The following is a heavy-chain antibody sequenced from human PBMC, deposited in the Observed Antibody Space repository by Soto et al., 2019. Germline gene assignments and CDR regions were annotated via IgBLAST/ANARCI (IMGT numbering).Heavy chain of an antibody. D-gene: IGHD6-19*01. J-gene: IGHJ4*02. CDR2: INHSGIT. CDR1: GGSFSGYY. CDR3: AIGPRMWLAGGGY. Sequence: SETLSLTCAVYGGSFSGYYWSWIRQPPGKGLEWLGEINHSGITDYNPSLKSRITISVDTSKKQFSLKLNSVTAADTAVYYCAIGPRMWLAGGGYWGQGTQVTVSS. V-gene: IGHV4-34*01.